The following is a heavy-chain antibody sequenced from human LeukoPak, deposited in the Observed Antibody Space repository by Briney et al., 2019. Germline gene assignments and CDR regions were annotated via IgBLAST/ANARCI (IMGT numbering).Heavy chain of an antibody. CDR1: GYTFTSYG. V-gene: IGHV1-18*01. CDR3: ARVMSSSGYYPFDY. D-gene: IGHD3-22*01. J-gene: IGHJ4*02. Sequence: ASVKVSCTASGYTFTSYGISWVRQAPGQGLEWMGWISAYNGNTNYAQKLQGRVTMTTDTSTSTAYMELRSLRSDDTAVYYCARVMSSSGYYPFDYWGQGTLVTVSS. CDR2: ISAYNGNT.